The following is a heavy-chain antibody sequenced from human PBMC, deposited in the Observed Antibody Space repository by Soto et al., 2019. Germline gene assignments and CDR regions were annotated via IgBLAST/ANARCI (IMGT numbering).Heavy chain of an antibody. CDR3: ARDTIAAAGTGYYYGMDV. V-gene: IGHV1-46*01. Sequence: GASVKVSCKASGYTFTSYYMHWVRQAPGQGLEWMGIINPSGGSTSYAQKFQGRVTMTRDTSTSTVYMELSSLRSEDTAVYYCARDTIAAAGTGYYYGMDVCGQGTTVTVSS. CDR1: GYTFTSYY. J-gene: IGHJ6*02. CDR2: INPSGGST. D-gene: IGHD6-13*01.